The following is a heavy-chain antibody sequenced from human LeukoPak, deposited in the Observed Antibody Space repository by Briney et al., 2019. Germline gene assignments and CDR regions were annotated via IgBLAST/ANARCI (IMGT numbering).Heavy chain of an antibody. V-gene: IGHV4/OR15-8*01. Sequence: NASETLSLTCGVSVGSINSGNWWPWVRQSPGTGLEWIGEIHHNGTRNYNPPLKSRVTISADTFKNHFSLIVTSLTAADTAVYYCAAAPILRGEGGEHYKYGMDVWGQGTTVIVSS. CDR2: IHHNGTR. J-gene: IGHJ6*02. D-gene: IGHD2-2*02. CDR1: VGSINSGNW. CDR3: AAAPILRGEGGEHYKYGMDV.